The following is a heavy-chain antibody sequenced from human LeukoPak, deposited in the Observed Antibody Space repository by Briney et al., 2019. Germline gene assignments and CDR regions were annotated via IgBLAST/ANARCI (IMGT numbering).Heavy chain of an antibody. CDR2: IKQDGSEK. CDR1: GFTFSSYW. J-gene: IGHJ6*03. Sequence: GGSLRLSCAASGFTFSSYWMSWVRQAPGKGLEWVANIKQDGSEKYYVDSVKGRFTISRDNAKNSLYLQMNGLRAEDTAVYYCARDPYCSSTSCYFYYYYMDVWGKGTTVTVSS. D-gene: IGHD2-2*01. V-gene: IGHV3-7*01. CDR3: ARDPYCSSTSCYFYYYYMDV.